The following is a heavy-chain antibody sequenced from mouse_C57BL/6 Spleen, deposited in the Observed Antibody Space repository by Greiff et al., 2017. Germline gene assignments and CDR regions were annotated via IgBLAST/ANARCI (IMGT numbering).Heavy chain of an antibody. CDR1: GYTFTSYW. D-gene: IGHD2-3*01. Sequence: QVQLQQPGAELVKPGASVKLSCKASGYTFTSYWMHWVKQRPGQGLEWIGMIHPNSGSTNYNEKFKSKATLTVDKSSSTDYMQLSSLTSEDSAVYYCARKSYGYYGWFAYWGQGTLVTVSA. V-gene: IGHV1-64*01. J-gene: IGHJ3*01. CDR2: IHPNSGST. CDR3: ARKSYGYYGWFAY.